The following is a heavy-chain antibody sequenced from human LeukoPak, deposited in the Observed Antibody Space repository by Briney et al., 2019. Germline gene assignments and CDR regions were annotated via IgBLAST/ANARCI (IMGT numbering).Heavy chain of an antibody. D-gene: IGHD5-18*01. J-gene: IGHJ6*04. V-gene: IGHV5-10-1*01. CDR1: GYSFTNYW. CDR2: IDPSDSYT. Sequence: GESLKISCKGSGYSFTNYWISWVRQMPGKGLEWMGRIDPSDSYTNYSPSFQGHVTISADKSISTAYLQWSSLKASDTAMYYCARLRVDTAMVIYYYYGMDVWGKGTTVTVSS. CDR3: ARLRVDTAMVIYYYYGMDV.